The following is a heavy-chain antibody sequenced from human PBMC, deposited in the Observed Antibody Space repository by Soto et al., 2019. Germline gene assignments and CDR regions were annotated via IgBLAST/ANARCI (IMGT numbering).Heavy chain of an antibody. CDR1: GGTLSDYG. J-gene: IGHJ3*02. V-gene: IGHV1-69*06. CDR3: ARGVFNSWNHYTGPSAFEI. D-gene: IGHD2-2*02. CDR2: TIPVFNTA. Sequence: QVQLEQSGAEVKKPGSSVKVSCKASGGTLSDYGVSWLRQAPGQGLEWMGGTIPVFNTAKYAPKFQGRVTIAADKSTNIAYMELSSLRSEDTAFYYCARGVFNSWNHYTGPSAFEIWGQGTMVIVSS.